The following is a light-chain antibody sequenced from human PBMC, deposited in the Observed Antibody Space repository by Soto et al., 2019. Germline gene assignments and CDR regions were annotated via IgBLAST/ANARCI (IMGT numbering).Light chain of an antibody. J-gene: IGKJ5*01. CDR2: NAS. V-gene: IGKV3-11*01. CDR1: QSVSTF. Sequence: EIVVTQSPATLSLSPGERAILSCRASQSVSTFLAWFQQKPGQPPRLLIYNASNRTTGIPARFSGSGSGTDFTLTISSLEPEDFAIYYCQQRGDLPPIPFGQVTRPAIK. CDR3: QQRGDLPPIP.